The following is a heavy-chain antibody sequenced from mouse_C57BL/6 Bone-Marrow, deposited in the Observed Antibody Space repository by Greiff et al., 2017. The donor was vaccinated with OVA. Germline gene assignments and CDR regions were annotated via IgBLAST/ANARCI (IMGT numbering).Heavy chain of an antibody. J-gene: IGHJ1*03. D-gene: IGHD2-4*01. CDR3: ARHYDYDVWYFDV. V-gene: IGHV1-64*01. Sequence: QVHVKQPGAELVKPGASVKLSCKASGYTFTSYWMHWVKQRPGQGLEWIGMIHPNSGSTNYNEKFKSKATLTVDKSSSTAYMQLSSLTSEDSAVYYCARHYDYDVWYFDVWGTGTTVTVSS. CDR1: GYTFTSYW. CDR2: IHPNSGST.